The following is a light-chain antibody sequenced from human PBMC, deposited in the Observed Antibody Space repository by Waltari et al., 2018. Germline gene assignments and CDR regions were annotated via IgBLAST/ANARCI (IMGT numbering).Light chain of an antibody. CDR2: DAS. V-gene: IGKV1-13*02. CDR1: QGISSA. Sequence: AIQLTQSPSSLSASVGDSVPITCRATQGISSALVWYQEKAGKAPELLIYDASTLESGVPSRFSGSGSGTDFTLTISSLQPEDFATYYCQQFSSYPFTFGPGTKVDIK. J-gene: IGKJ3*01. CDR3: QQFSSYPFT.